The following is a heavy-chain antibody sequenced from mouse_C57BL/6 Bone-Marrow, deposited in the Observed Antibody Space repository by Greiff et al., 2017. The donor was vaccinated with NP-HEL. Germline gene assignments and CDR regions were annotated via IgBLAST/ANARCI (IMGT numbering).Heavy chain of an antibody. D-gene: IGHD2-3*01. V-gene: IGHV10-1*01. CDR2: IRSKSNNYAT. J-gene: IGHJ2*01. CDR3: VRQGYDGYYLDY. CDR1: GFSFNTYA. Sequence: EVHLVESGGGLVQPKGSLKLSCAASGFSFNTYAMNWVRQAPGKGLEWVARIRSKSNNYATYYADSLKDRFTISRDDSESMLYLQMNNFKTEDTAMYYCVRQGYDGYYLDYWGQGTTLTVSS.